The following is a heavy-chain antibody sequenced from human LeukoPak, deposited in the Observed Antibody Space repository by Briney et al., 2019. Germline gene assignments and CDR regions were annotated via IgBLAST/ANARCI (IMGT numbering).Heavy chain of an antibody. J-gene: IGHJ5*02. CDR1: GFTVSSNY. CDR3: ARDGVGAIGNWFDP. CDR2: IYSGGST. Sequence: GGSLRLSCAASGFTVSSNYMSWVRQAPGKGLEWVSVIYSGGSTYYADSVKGRFTISRDNSKNTLYLQMNSLRAEDTAVYYCARDGVGAIGNWFDPWGQGTLVTVSS. D-gene: IGHD1-26*01. V-gene: IGHV3-53*01.